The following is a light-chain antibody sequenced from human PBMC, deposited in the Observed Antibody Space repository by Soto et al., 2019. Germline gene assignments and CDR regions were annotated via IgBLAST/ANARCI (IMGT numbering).Light chain of an antibody. CDR2: GAS. V-gene: IGKV3-20*01. CDR3: QQYGSSPPWT. J-gene: IGKJ1*01. CDR1: QTISSSF. Sequence: EVVLTQSPGTLSLSPGERATLSCRASQTISSSFVAWYQQKPGQSPRLLIYGASNRATGIPDRFSGRGSGTDFTLTISRLEPEDYAVYYCQQYGSSPPWTFGQGTKVDIK.